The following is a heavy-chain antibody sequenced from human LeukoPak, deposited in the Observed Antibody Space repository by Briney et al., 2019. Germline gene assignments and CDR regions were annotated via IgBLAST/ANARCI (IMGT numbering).Heavy chain of an antibody. CDR2: IYHTGST. J-gene: IGHJ4*02. Sequence: SETLSLTCSVSGVPITEYYWSWVRQPPGKGMEWIGYIYHTGSTNYSPSLKRRLAISVDASRNQFSLNLVSVTAADTAVYYCARDRGTTGYYYLDSWGQGILVTVSS. CDR3: ARDRGTTGYYYLDS. D-gene: IGHD1-26*01. CDR1: GVPITEYY. V-gene: IGHV4-59*01.